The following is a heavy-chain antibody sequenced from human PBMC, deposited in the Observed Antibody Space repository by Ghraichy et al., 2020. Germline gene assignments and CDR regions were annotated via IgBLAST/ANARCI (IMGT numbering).Heavy chain of an antibody. V-gene: IGHV3-74*01. Sequence: LSLTCAASGFSISNYWMHWVRQAPGEGLVWVSHITTDGSTKTYADSVKGRFTISRDNAKNTLYLQMNSLRAEDTAVYYCASDRFRGVADWGQGTLVTVSS. J-gene: IGHJ4*02. D-gene: IGHD3-10*01. CDR3: ASDRFRGVAD. CDR2: ITTDGSTK. CDR1: GFSISNYW.